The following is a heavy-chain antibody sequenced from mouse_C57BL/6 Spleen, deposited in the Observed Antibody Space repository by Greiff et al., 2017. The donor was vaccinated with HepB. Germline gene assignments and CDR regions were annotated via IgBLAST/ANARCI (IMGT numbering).Heavy chain of an antibody. CDR2: IHPNSGST. J-gene: IGHJ1*03. CDR3: ARGWLNYWYFDV. D-gene: IGHD1-1*02. CDR1: GYTFTSYW. V-gene: IGHV1-64*01. Sequence: VQLQQPGAELVKPGASVKLSCKASGYTFTSYWMHWVKQRPGQGLEWIGMIHPNSGSTNYNEKFKSKATLTVDKSSSTAYMQLSSLTSEDSAVYYCARGWLNYWYFDVWGTGTTVTVSS.